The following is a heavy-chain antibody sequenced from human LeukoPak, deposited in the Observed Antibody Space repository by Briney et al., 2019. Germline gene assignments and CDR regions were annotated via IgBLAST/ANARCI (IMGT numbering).Heavy chain of an antibody. CDR2: IYYSGST. D-gene: IGHD6-13*01. CDR3: ARVRQQQGWFDP. CDR1: GGSISSYY. Sequence: SKTLSLTCTVSGGSISSYYWSWIRQPPGKGLEWIGYIYYSGSTNYNPSLKSRVTISVDTSKNQFSLKLSSVTAADTAVYYCARVRQQQGWFDPWGQGTLVTVSS. J-gene: IGHJ5*02. V-gene: IGHV4-59*01.